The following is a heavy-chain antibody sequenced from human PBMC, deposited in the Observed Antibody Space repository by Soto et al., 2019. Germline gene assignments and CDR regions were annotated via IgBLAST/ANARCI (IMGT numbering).Heavy chain of an antibody. CDR1: GFTFSNYA. CDR3: AKNRGSGSDTKGYFDF. CDR2: IHGGGDYT. J-gene: IGHJ2*01. V-gene: IGHV3-23*01. Sequence: EVQVLESGGGLVQPGGSLRLSCAASGFTFSNYAMSWVRQAPGKGLEWVSTIHGGGDYTHYTDSVKGRFTISRDNYRHTPFLQMNRPRAEDTAGYYCAKNRGSGSDTKGYFDFWGRGTRVTVSS. D-gene: IGHD1-26*01.